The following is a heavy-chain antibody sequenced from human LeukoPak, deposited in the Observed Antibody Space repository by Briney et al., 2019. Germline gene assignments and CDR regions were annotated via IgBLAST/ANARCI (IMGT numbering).Heavy chain of an antibody. V-gene: IGHV3-9*01. Sequence: PGGSLRLSCAASGFTFDDYAMHWVPQAPGKGLEGVPGISWNSGSIGYADSVKGRFTISRDNAKNSLYLQMNSLRAEDTALYYCAKDSLIAARLTSNAFDIWGQGTMVTVSS. J-gene: IGHJ3*02. CDR2: ISWNSGSI. CDR3: AKDSLIAARLTSNAFDI. D-gene: IGHD6-6*01. CDR1: GFTFDDYA.